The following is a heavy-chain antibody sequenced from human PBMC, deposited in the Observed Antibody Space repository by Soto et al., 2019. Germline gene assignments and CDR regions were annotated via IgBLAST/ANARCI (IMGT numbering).Heavy chain of an antibody. Sequence: ASVKVSCKASGGTFSSYAISWVRQAPGQGLEWMGGIIPIFGTANNAQKFQGRVTITADESTSTAYMELSSLRSEDTAVYYCARDLTYYDILTGYEPSQFDYWGQGTLVTVSS. J-gene: IGHJ4*02. CDR1: GGTFSSYA. D-gene: IGHD3-9*01. V-gene: IGHV1-69*13. CDR3: ARDLTYYDILTGYEPSQFDY. CDR2: IIPIFGTA.